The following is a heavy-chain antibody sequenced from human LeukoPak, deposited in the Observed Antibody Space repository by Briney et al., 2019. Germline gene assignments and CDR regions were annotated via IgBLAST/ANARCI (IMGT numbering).Heavy chain of an antibody. V-gene: IGHV3-30-3*01. Sequence: PGGSLRLSCAATEFTFSNYAIHWGRQAPGKGLEWVAFISDDGSRQHYADSVKGRFTISRDNSKNTLNLQMNSLRAEDTAVYYCVKDRTGTYTLDYWGQGTLVTVSS. CDR1: EFTFSNYA. CDR2: ISDDGSRQ. J-gene: IGHJ4*02. D-gene: IGHD3-10*01. CDR3: VKDRTGTYTLDY.